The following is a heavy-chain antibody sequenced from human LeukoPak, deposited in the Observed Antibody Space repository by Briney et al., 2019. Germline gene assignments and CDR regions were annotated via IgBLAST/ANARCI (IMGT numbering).Heavy chain of an antibody. CDR1: GGSISSSSYY. V-gene: IGHV4-39*07. CDR2: IYYSGST. D-gene: IGHD3-10*01. CDR3: ARDDSGGPALLWSPNGWFDP. Sequence: SETLSLTCTVSGGSISSSSYYWGWIRQPPGKGLEWIGSIYYSGSTYYNPSLKSRVTISVDTSKNQFSLKLSSVTAADTAVYYCARDDSGGPALLWSPNGWFDPWGQGTLVTVSS. J-gene: IGHJ5*02.